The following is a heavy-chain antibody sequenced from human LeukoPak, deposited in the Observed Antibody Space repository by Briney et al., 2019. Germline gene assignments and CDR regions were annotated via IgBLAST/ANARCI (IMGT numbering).Heavy chain of an antibody. CDR3: ARDNSAGTPTYWWFDP. CDR2: INPSGSGT. V-gene: IGHV1-46*01. Sequence: ASVTVSFTASGYRFTSYWMHWVRQAPGQGLEWMGVINPSGSGTRYAQPLQGRVTMTRDTSTNTDYMELSSLTSEDTAVYYCARDNSAGTPTYWWFDPWGQGTLVTVSS. D-gene: IGHD1/OR15-1a*01. CDR1: GYRFTSYW. J-gene: IGHJ5*02.